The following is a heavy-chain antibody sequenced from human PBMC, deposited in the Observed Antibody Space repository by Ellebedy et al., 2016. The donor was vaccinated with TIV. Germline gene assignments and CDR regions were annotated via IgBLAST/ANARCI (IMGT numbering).Heavy chain of an antibody. Sequence: GESLKISCAASGFTFSSYAMSWVRQAPGKGLEGVSGISGSGDTTYHAESVKGRFSISRDNSKNTLYLQMSSLRVEDTAIYYCARSMFARYSGSYYAFDFWGQGTLVTVSS. J-gene: IGHJ4*02. D-gene: IGHD1-26*01. CDR2: ISGSGDTT. V-gene: IGHV3-23*01. CDR3: ARSMFARYSGSYYAFDF. CDR1: GFTFSSYA.